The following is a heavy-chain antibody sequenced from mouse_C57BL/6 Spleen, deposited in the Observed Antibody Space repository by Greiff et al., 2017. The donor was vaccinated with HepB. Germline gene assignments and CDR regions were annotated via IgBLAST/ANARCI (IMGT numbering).Heavy chain of an antibody. J-gene: IGHJ3*01. CDR1: GYSITSGYY. V-gene: IGHV3-6*01. Sequence: ESGPGLVKPSQSLSLTCSVTGYSITSGYYWNWIRQFPGNKLEWMGYISYDGSNNYNPSLKNRISITRDTSKNQFFLKLNSVTTEDTATYYCARSLYGNYEAWFAYWGQGTLVTVSA. D-gene: IGHD2-1*01. CDR3: ARSLYGNYEAWFAY. CDR2: ISYDGSN.